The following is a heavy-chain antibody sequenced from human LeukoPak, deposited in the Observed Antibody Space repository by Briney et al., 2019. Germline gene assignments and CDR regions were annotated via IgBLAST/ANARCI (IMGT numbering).Heavy chain of an antibody. Sequence: PSETLSLTCTVSGGSISGYYWSWIRQSPGKGLEWIGYVYHSGSTNYNPFLKSRVTISVDTSKNQFSLRLGSVTAADTAVYYCARERDYYYMNVWGKGTTVTVSS. V-gene: IGHV4-59*01. CDR2: VYHSGST. CDR1: GGSISGYY. CDR3: ARERDYYYMNV. J-gene: IGHJ6*03.